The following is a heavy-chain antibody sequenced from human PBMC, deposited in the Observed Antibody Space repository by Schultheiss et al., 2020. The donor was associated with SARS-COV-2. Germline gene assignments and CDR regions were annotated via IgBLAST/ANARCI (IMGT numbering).Heavy chain of an antibody. CDR3: ARDDFWSGHYGMDV. J-gene: IGHJ6*02. V-gene: IGHV4-39*07. Sequence: SETLSLTCTVSGGSISSSSYYWSWIRQPPGKGLEWIGEINHSGSTNYNPSLKSRVTMSVDTSKNQFSLKLSSVTAADTAVYYCARDDFWSGHYGMDVWGQGTTVTVSS. D-gene: IGHD3-3*01. CDR1: GGSISSSSYY. CDR2: INHSGST.